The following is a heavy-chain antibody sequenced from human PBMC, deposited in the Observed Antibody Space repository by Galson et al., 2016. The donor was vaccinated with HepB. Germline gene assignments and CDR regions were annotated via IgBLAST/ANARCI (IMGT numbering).Heavy chain of an antibody. CDR2: IRPDGSEK. J-gene: IGHJ4*02. CDR3: ARRNCSAGACYSASYKCFDS. V-gene: IGHV3-7*01. Sequence: SLRLSCADSGFTFSYYWMTWVRQAPGKGLEWVANIRPDGSEKYFVDSVKGRFTISRDNAKNSLYLQMNSLRADDTAIYYCARRNCSAGACYSASYKCFDSWGQGTLVTVSS. D-gene: IGHD2-15*01. CDR1: GFTFSYYW.